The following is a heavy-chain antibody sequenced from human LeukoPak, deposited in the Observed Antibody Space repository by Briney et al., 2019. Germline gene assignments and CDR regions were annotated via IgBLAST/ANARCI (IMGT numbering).Heavy chain of an antibody. D-gene: IGHD2-21*01. CDR3: ARVTDCGGDCYDY. CDR2: IIPISGTA. CDR1: GGTFSSYA. J-gene: IGHJ4*02. V-gene: IGHV1-69*01. Sequence: ASVKVSCKASGGTFSSYAISWVRQAPGQGLEWMGGIIPISGTANYAQKFQGRVTITADESTSTAYMELSSLRSEDTAVYYCARVTDCGGDCYDYWGQGTLVTVSS.